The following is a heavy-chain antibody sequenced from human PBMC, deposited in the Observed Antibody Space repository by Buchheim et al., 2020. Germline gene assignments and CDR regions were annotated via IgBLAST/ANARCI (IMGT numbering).Heavy chain of an antibody. D-gene: IGHD1-14*01. V-gene: IGHV3-7*01. CDR2: IKHDGTAQ. CDR3: SRAEDY. Sequence: EVQLVESGGGLVQPGGSLRLSCGASGFTFSSDWMGWVRQAPGKGLELVANIKHDGTAQFYVDSVKGRFTISRDNAKNSLSLQMNSLRVEDTAVYYCSRAEDYWGQGTL. J-gene: IGHJ4*02. CDR1: GFTFSSDW.